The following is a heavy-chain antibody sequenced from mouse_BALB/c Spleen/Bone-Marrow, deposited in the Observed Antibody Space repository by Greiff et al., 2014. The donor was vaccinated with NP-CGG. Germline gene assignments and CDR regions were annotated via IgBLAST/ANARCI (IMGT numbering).Heavy chain of an antibody. Sequence: SGPELVKPGASVKISCKASGYTFTDYNMHWVKQSHGKSLEWIGYIYPYNGGTVYKQKFKSKATLTVDNSSSTANMEHLSLTSEDSAVYSVARGAAYGYCLWLAYWGQGTLVTVSA. J-gene: IGHJ3*01. CDR3: ARGAAYGYCLWLAY. D-gene: IGHD2-2*01. V-gene: IGHV1S29*02. CDR2: IYPYNGGT. CDR1: GYTFTDYN.